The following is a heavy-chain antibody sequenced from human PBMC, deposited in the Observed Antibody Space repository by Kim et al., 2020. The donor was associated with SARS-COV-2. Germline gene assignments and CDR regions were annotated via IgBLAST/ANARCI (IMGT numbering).Heavy chain of an antibody. CDR3: AKVGRSGYDLTMYYFDY. J-gene: IGHJ4*02. CDR2: ISWNSGSI. CDR1: GFTFDDYA. Sequence: GGSLRLSCAASGFTFDDYAMHWVRQAPGKGLEWVSGISWNSGSIGYADSVKGRFTISRDNAKNSLYLQMNSLRAEDTALYYCAKVGRSGYDLTMYYFDYWGQGTLVTVSS. D-gene: IGHD5-12*01. V-gene: IGHV3-9*01.